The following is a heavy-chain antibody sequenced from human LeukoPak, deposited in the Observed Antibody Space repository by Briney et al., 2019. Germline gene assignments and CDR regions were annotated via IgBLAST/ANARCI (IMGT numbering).Heavy chain of an antibody. V-gene: IGHV1-46*01. CDR3: ASDSGSSGRYYYYYMDV. CDR2: INPSGGST. J-gene: IGHJ6*03. CDR1: GYTFTSYY. D-gene: IGHD6-13*01. Sequence: ASVKVSCKASGYTFTSYYMHWVRQAPGQGLEWMGIINPSGGSTSYAQKFQGRVTMTRDTSTSTVYMELSSLRSEDTAVYYCASDSGSSGRYYYYYMDVWGKGTTVTVSS.